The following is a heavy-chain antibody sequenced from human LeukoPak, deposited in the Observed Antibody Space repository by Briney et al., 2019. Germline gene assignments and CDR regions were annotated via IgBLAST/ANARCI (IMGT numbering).Heavy chain of an antibody. J-gene: IGHJ4*02. CDR2: ISGSGGTT. CDR3: AKAQGRDGNNCPDY. Sequence: GGSLRLSCAASGFTFSTYAMSWVRQAPGKGLEWVSAISGSGGTTYYADSVKGRFTISRDNSKNTLYLQMNSLRAEDTAVYYCAKAQGRDGNNCPDYWGQGTLVTVSS. CDR1: GFTFSTYA. V-gene: IGHV3-23*01. D-gene: IGHD5-24*01.